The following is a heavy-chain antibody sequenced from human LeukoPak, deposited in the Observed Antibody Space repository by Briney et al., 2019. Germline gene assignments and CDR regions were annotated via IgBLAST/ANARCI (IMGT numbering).Heavy chain of an antibody. CDR1: GYTFTSYY. CDR2: INSSGGST. V-gene: IGHV1-46*01. J-gene: IGHJ4*02. D-gene: IGHD3-10*01. CDR3: ARDYYFGSGSYYPDY. Sequence: GASVMVSCKASGYTFTSYYMHWVRQAPGQGLEWMGIINSSGGSTTYAQKFQGRVTMTRDTSTSTVYMELSSLRSEDTAVYYCARDYYFGSGSYYPDYWGQGTLVTVSS.